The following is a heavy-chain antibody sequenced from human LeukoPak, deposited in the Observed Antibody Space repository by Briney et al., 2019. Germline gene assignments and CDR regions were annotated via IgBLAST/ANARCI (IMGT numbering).Heavy chain of an antibody. Sequence: SETLSLTCTVSGGSISSYYWSWIRQPPGKGLEWIGYIYYSGSTNYNPSLKSRVTISVDTSKSQFSLKLSSVTAAGTAVYYCAGDVGGADMDVWGKGTTVTVSS. CDR3: AGDVGGADMDV. D-gene: IGHD3-10*01. CDR2: IYYSGST. CDR1: GGSISSYY. V-gene: IGHV4-59*01. J-gene: IGHJ6*03.